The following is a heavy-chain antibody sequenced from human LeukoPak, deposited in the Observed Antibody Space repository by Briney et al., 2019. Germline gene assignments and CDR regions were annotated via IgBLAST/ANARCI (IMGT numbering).Heavy chain of an antibody. CDR1: GFTFSSYE. Sequence: GGSLRLSCAASGFTFSSYEMNWIRQAPGKGLEWVSYISSSGSTIYYADSVKGRFTISRDNAKNSLYLQMNGLRAEDTAVYYCAELGITMIGGVWGKGTTVTISS. CDR2: ISSSGSTI. J-gene: IGHJ6*04. CDR3: AELGITMIGGV. D-gene: IGHD3-10*02. V-gene: IGHV3-48*03.